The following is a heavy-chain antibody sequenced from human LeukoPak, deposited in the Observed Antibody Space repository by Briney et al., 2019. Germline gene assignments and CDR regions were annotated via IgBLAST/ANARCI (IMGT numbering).Heavy chain of an antibody. J-gene: IGHJ4*02. CDR1: GFTFTSSA. CDR2: IVVGSGNT. V-gene: IGHV1-58*02. CDR3: AVFQAGATVDY. D-gene: IGHD1-26*01. Sequence: GASVKVSCKASGFTFTSSAMQWVRQARGQRLEWIGWIVVGSGNTNYAQKFQERVTITRDMSTSTAYMELSSLRSEDTAVYYCAVFQAGATVDYWGQGTLVTVSS.